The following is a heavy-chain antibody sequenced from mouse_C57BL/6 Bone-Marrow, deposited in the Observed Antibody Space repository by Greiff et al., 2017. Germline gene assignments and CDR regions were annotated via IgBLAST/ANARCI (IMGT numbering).Heavy chain of an antibody. V-gene: IGHV5-6*01. Sequence: EVMLVESGGDLVKPGGSLKLSCAASGFTFSSYCMSWVRQTPDKRLEWVATISSGGSYTYYPDSVKGRFTISRDNAKNTLYLQMSSLKSEDTAMYYCARHCYSSSFDYWGKGTTLTVSS. CDR1: GFTFSSYC. CDR2: ISSGGSYT. D-gene: IGHD1-1*01. J-gene: IGHJ2*01. CDR3: ARHCYSSSFDY.